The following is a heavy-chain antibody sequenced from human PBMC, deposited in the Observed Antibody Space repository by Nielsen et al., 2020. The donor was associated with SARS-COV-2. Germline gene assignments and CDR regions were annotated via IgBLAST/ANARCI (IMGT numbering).Heavy chain of an antibody. D-gene: IGHD3-10*01. V-gene: IGHV4-31*03. CDR2: IYSSGSP. CDR1: GGSVSSGGYY. Sequence: LRLSCSVSGGSVSSGGYYWSWIRQLPGKGLEWIGYIYSSGSPYYNPSLRRRVTISVDTSKNQFSLKVTSVIAADTAVYYCARRGYYGSGSHFDYWGQGTLVTVSS. CDR3: ARRGYYGSGSHFDY. J-gene: IGHJ4*02.